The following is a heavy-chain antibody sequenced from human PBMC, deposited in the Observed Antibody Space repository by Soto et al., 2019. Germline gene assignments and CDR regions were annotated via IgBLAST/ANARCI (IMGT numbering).Heavy chain of an antibody. CDR3: ARDRGSSSPFVY. J-gene: IGHJ4*02. Sequence: ESGGGVVQPGRSLRLSCAASGFTFSSYGMHWVRQAPGKGLEWVAVIWYDGSNKYYADSVKGRFTISRDNSKNTLYLQMNSLRAEDTAVYYCARDRGSSSPFVYWGQGTLVTVSS. D-gene: IGHD6-13*01. CDR1: GFTFSSYG. CDR2: IWYDGSNK. V-gene: IGHV3-33*01.